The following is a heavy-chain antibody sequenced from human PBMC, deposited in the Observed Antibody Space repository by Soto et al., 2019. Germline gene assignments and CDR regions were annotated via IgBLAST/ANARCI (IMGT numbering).Heavy chain of an antibody. CDR1: GGSISSYY. CDR2: IHYSGST. V-gene: IGHV4-59*08. CDR3: TRWVGELSDL. D-gene: IGHD1-7*01. Sequence: SGTLSLTCAVSGGSISSYYWSWIRQPPGKGLEWIGYIHYSGSTNYNPSLKSRVTRSVETSKNQFSLKLSSVTAADMLVYYRTRWVGELSDLRGPGTLVTLSS. J-gene: IGHJ4*02.